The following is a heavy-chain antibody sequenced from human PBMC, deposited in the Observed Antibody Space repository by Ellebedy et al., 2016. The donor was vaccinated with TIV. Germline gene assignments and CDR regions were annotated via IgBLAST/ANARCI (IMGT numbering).Heavy chain of an antibody. D-gene: IGHD2-2*01. Sequence: ASVKVSCKASGYTFTGYYMHWVQQAPGQGLEWMGWINPNSGGTNYAQKFQGRVTMTRDTSISTAYMELSRLRSDDTAVYYCARDPCSSTSCPWSDPWGQGTLVTVSS. CDR3: ARDPCSSTSCPWSDP. J-gene: IGHJ5*02. CDR2: INPNSGGT. V-gene: IGHV1-2*02. CDR1: GYTFTGYY.